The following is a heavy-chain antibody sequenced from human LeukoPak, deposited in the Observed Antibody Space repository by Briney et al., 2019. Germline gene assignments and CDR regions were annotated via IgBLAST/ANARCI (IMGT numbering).Heavy chain of an antibody. J-gene: IGHJ3*02. CDR1: GFTFSSYS. CDR2: ISSSSSYI. CDR3: ARGLSGRLDI. V-gene: IGHV3-21*01. D-gene: IGHD3-10*01. Sequence: PGGSLRLSRAASGFTFSSYSMNWVRQAPGKGLEWVSSISSSSSYIYYADSVKGRFTISRDNAKNSLYLQMNSLRAEDTAVYYCARGLSGRLDIWGQGTMVTVSS.